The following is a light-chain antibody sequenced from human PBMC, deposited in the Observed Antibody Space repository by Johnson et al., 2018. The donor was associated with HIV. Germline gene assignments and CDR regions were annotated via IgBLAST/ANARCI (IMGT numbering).Light chain of an antibody. CDR3: GTWDSSLSALYV. J-gene: IGLJ1*01. CDR2: DNN. Sequence: QSVLTQPPSVSAAPGQRVTISCSGGIANIGDNYVSWYQQVPGTAPKLLIYDNNKRPSGIPDRFSGSKSGTSATLAITGLTPGDEADYYCGTWDSSLSALYVFGTGTKVTVL. V-gene: IGLV1-51*01. CDR1: IANIGDNY.